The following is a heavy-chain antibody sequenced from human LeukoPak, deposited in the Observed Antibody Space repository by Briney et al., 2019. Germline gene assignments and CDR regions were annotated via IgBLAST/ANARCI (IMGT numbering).Heavy chain of an antibody. D-gene: IGHD6-19*01. CDR2: IIPIFGTA. CDR3: ARGGSSGWPSEYYFDC. Sequence: SVKVSCKASGGTFSSYAISWVRQAPGQGLEWMGGIIPIFGTANYAQKFQGRVTITAGGSTSTAYMELSSLRSEDTAVYYCARGGSSGWPSEYYFDCWGQGTLVTVSS. V-gene: IGHV1-69*13. J-gene: IGHJ4*02. CDR1: GGTFSSYA.